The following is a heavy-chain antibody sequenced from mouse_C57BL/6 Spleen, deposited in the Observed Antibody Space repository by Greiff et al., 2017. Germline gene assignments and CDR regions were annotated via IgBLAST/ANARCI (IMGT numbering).Heavy chain of an antibody. Sequence: VQLQQSGAELVRPGTSVKVSCKASGYAFTNYLIEWVKQRPGQGLEWIGVINPGSGGTNYNEKFKGKATLTADKSSSTAYMQLSSLTSEDSAVYFCARDYYSNYYYFDYWGQGTTLTVSS. CDR1: GYAFTNYL. CDR2: INPGSGGT. V-gene: IGHV1-54*01. CDR3: ARDYYSNYYYFDY. D-gene: IGHD2-5*01. J-gene: IGHJ2*01.